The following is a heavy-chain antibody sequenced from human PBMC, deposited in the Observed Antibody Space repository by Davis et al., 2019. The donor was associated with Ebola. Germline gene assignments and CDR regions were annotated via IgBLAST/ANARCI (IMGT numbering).Heavy chain of an antibody. CDR3: TTDLIVPRYGMDV. D-gene: IGHD6-6*01. Sequence: GESLKISCAASGFTFSNAWMNWVRQAPGKGLEWVGRIKSKTDGGTTDYAAPVKGRFTISRDDSKNTLYLQMNSLKTEDTAVYYCTTDLIVPRYGMDVWGQGTTVTISS. J-gene: IGHJ6*02. CDR2: IKSKTDGGTT. V-gene: IGHV3-15*07. CDR1: GFTFSNAW.